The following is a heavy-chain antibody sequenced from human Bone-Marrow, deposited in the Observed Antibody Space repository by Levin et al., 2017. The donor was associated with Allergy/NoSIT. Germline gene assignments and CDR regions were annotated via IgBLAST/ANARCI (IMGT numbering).Heavy chain of an antibody. Sequence: ETLSLTCAASGFTFSSYALTWVRQAPGKGLEWVSTISASGGRTNYADSVKGRFTISRDNSENKVYLQMNSLTAEDSALYYCAKDRLGVVARYGMDVWGQGTTVTVSS. CDR1: GFTFSSYA. V-gene: IGHV3-23*01. D-gene: IGHD3-3*01. CDR2: ISASGGRT. CDR3: AKDRLGVVARYGMDV. J-gene: IGHJ6*02.